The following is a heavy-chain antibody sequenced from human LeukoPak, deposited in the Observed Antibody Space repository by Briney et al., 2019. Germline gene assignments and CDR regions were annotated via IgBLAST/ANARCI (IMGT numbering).Heavy chain of an antibody. V-gene: IGHV4-59*08. CDR2: IYYSGST. Sequence: PSETLSLTCTVSGGSISSYYWSWIRQPPGKGLEWIGYIYYSGSTNYNPSLKSRVTISVDTSKNQFSLKLSSVTAADTAVYYCARRRNMVRGVINYYFDYWGQGTLVTVSS. J-gene: IGHJ4*02. D-gene: IGHD3-10*01. CDR3: ARRRNMVRGVINYYFDY. CDR1: GGSISSYY.